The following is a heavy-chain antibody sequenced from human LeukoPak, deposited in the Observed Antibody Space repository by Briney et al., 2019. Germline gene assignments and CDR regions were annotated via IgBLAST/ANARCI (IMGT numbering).Heavy chain of an antibody. CDR3: ATGGLVGYSYGSDYFDY. D-gene: IGHD5-18*01. Sequence: ASVKVSCKVSGYTLTELSMYWVRQAPGKGLEWMGGFDPEDGETIYAQKFQGRVTMTEDTSTDTAYMELSSLRSEDTAVYYCATGGLVGYSYGSDYFDYWGQGTLVTVSS. V-gene: IGHV1-24*01. CDR1: GYTLTELS. J-gene: IGHJ4*02. CDR2: FDPEDGET.